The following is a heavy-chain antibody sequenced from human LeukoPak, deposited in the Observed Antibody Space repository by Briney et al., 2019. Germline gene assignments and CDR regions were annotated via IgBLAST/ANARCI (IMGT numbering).Heavy chain of an antibody. CDR3: ARWGFIVTHSGSSWYLDY. D-gene: IGHD6-13*01. J-gene: IGHJ4*02. CDR2: IWYDGSNK. V-gene: IGHV3-33*01. Sequence: HAGGSLRLSCAASGFTFSSYGMHWVRQAPGKGLEWVSVIWYDGSNKYYADSVKGRFTISRDNSKNTLYLQMNSLRAEDTAVYYCARWGFIVTHSGSSWYLDYWGQGTLVTVSS. CDR1: GFTFSSYG.